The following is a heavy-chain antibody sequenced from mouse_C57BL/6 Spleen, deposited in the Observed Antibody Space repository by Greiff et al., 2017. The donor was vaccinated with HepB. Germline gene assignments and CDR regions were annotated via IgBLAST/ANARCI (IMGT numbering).Heavy chain of an antibody. V-gene: IGHV1-19*01. J-gene: IGHJ4*01. CDR1: GYTFTDYY. CDR3: ARPLYGSSYEDAMDY. D-gene: IGHD1-1*01. CDR2: INPYNGGT. Sequence: EVKLQESGPVLVKPGASVKMSCKASGYTFTDYYMNWVKQSPGKSLEWIGVINPYNGGTSYNQKFKGKATLTVDKSSSTAYMELNSLTSEDSAVYYCARPLYGSSYEDAMDYWGKGTSVTVSS.